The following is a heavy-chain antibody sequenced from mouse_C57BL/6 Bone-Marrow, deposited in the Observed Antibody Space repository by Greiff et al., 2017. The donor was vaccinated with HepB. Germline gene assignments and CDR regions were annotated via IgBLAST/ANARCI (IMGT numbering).Heavy chain of an antibody. CDR1: GFTFSDYY. CDR2: ISNGGGST. V-gene: IGHV5-12*01. CDR3: ARHAPWFAY. J-gene: IGHJ3*01. Sequence: EVQGVESGGGLVQPGGSLKLSCAASGFTFSDYYMYWVRQTPKKRLEWVAYISNGGGSTYYPDTVKGRFTISRDNAKNTLYLQMSRLKSEDTAMYYCARHAPWFAYWGQGTLVTVSA.